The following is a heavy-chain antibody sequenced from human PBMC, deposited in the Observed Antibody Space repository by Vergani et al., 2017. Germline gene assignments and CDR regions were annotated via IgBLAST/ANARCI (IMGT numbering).Heavy chain of an antibody. V-gene: IGHV3-23*01. CDR2: ISGRGGRK. CDR1: GFTFSSYA. J-gene: IGHJ4*02. Sequence: EVQLLESGGGLVQPGGSLRLSCAASGFTFSSYAMSWVRKAPGKGLEWVSAISGRGGRKYYADSVKGGLTISRDNSKNTLYLQMNSLRAEYTAVYYCAKDLDIVVVPAAKLGGFDYWGQGTLVTVSS. CDR3: AKDLDIVVVPAAKLGGFDY. D-gene: IGHD2-2*01.